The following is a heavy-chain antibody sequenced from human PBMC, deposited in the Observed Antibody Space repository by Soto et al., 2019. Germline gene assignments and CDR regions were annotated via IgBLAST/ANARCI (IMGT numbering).Heavy chain of an antibody. D-gene: IGHD2-2*01. V-gene: IGHV4-34*01. CDR2: INHSGST. CDR1: GGSFSGYY. Sequence: SETLSLTCAVYGGSFSGYYWSWIRQPPGKGLEWIGEINHSGSTNYNPSLKSRVTISVDTSKNQFPLKLSSVTAADTAVYYCARGAPERIHCSSTSCYRVYYYYYYMDVWGKGTTVTVSS. J-gene: IGHJ6*03. CDR3: ARGAPERIHCSSTSCYRVYYYYYYMDV.